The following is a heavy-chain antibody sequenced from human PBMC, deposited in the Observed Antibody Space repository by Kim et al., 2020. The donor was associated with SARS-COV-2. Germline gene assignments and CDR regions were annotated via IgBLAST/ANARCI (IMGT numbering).Heavy chain of an antibody. J-gene: IGHJ6*02. D-gene: IGHD1-26*01. V-gene: IGHV4-39*01. CDR3: ARAYSGSYYGYYYYGMDV. Sequence: KSRVTISVATSKNQFSLKLSSVTAADTAVYYCARAYSGSYYGYYYYGMDVWGQGTTVTVSS.